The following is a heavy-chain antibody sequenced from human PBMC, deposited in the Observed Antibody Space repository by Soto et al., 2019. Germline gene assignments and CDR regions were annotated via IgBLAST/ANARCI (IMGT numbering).Heavy chain of an antibody. Sequence: QVQLQESGPGLVKPSQTLSLTCTVSGGSISSGVSYWSWIRQHPGKGLEWIGYIFYSGSTYYTPSLKRRVTISVDTSKNQFSLKLSSVTAADTAVYYCATYGSGTYKPTTFDYWGQGTLVTVSS. J-gene: IGHJ4*02. CDR1: GGSISSGVSY. CDR2: IFYSGST. CDR3: ATYGSGTYKPTTFDY. V-gene: IGHV4-31*03. D-gene: IGHD3-10*01.